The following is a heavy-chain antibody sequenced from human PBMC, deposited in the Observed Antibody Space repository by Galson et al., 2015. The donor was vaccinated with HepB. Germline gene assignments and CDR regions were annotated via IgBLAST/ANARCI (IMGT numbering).Heavy chain of an antibody. J-gene: IGHJ4*02. CDR2: IHPRDSYT. CDR3: AVPIGYTYDYFVD. D-gene: IGHD5-18*01. Sequence: QSGAEVKKPGESLRISCKGSGYSFSNYWISWVRQKPGKGLEWMGKIHPRDSYTNYSPSFQGHVTLSIDKPISTAYLEWSSLKASDTAIYYCAVPIGYTYDYFVDWGQGTLVTVPS. CDR1: GYSFSNYW. V-gene: IGHV5-10-1*01.